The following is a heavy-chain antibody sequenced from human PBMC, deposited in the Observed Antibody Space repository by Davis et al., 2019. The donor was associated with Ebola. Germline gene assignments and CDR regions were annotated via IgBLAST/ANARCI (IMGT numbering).Heavy chain of an antibody. D-gene: IGHD3-22*01. CDR3: ARGLYYYDSSGYGC. Sequence: GESLKISCAASGFTFSSYEMNWVRQAPGKGLEWVSVIYSGGSTYYADSVKGRFTISRHNSKNTLYLQMTSLRAEDTAVYYCARGLYYYDSSGYGCWGQGTLVTVSS. J-gene: IGHJ4*02. V-gene: IGHV3-53*04. CDR1: GFTFSSYE. CDR2: IYSGGST.